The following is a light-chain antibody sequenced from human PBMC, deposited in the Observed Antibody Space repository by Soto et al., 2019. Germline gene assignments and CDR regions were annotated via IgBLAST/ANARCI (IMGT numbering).Light chain of an antibody. Sequence: EIVLTQSPGTLSLSPGDRATLSCRASQVVSRSYLAWYQQTPGPAPRLLIYGASSMALGIPARFSGRGSGTDFTLTSSRLDPEDFAVYFCQHYGTLPITFGQGTRLDVK. CDR1: QVVSRSY. V-gene: IGKV3-20*01. J-gene: IGKJ5*01. CDR2: GAS. CDR3: QHYGTLPIT.